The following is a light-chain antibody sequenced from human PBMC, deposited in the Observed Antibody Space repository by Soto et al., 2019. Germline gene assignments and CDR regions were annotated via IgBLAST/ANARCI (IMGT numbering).Light chain of an antibody. Sequence: DIQMTQSPSSLSASVVDRVTITCQASQDISNYLNWYQQKPGKAPKLLIYDASNLETGVPSRFSGSGSGTDFTFTISSLQPEDSATYYCQQYDNLPLTFGGGTKVEIK. CDR2: DAS. CDR1: QDISNY. CDR3: QQYDNLPLT. V-gene: IGKV1-33*01. J-gene: IGKJ4*01.